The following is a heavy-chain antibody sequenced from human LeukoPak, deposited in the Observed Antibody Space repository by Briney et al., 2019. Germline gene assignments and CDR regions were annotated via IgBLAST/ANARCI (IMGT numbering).Heavy chain of an antibody. D-gene: IGHD3-22*01. Sequence: SETLSLTCTVSGVSISGGGYYWSWIRQHPGKGLEWIGCIYSSGTTYYNPSLKNRVTISVDTSKNQFSLKLSSVTAADTAVYYCALTANDSSGYYRRSFDYWGQGTLVTVSS. J-gene: IGHJ4*02. CDR2: IYSSGTT. CDR1: GVSISGGGYY. V-gene: IGHV4-31*03. CDR3: ALTANDSSGYYRRSFDY.